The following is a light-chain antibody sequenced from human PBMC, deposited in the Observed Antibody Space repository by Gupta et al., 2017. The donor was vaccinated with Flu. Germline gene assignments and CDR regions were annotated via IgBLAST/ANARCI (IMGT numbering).Light chain of an antibody. CDR1: SSDVGAYNS. Sequence: QSALTHPASVSGSPGQSNPLSCPGTSSDVGAYNSCSWYQHHPGEAPSLMIYEVSFRPSGISNRFSGSKSGNTASLTISGLRAEDEADYYCSAYTGSGTVFGGGTKVAVL. CDR3: SAYTGSGTV. V-gene: IGLV2-14*01. J-gene: IGLJ3*02. CDR2: EVS.